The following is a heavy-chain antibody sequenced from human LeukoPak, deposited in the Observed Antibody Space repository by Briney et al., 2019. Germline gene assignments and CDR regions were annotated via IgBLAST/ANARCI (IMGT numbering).Heavy chain of an antibody. CDR1: GFTFGNAW. CDR3: TIDHILSSGSYYNPSSFDP. D-gene: IGHD3-10*01. V-gene: IGHV3-15*01. J-gene: IGHJ5*02. Sequence: SWGSLRLSCAASGFTFGNAWMTWVRQAPGKGLECVGRIKSKTDGATTDYAAPVKGRFTISRDDSENTLYLQMNSLKTEDAAVYYCTIDHILSSGSYYNPSSFDPWGQGTLVTVSS. CDR2: IKSKTDGATT.